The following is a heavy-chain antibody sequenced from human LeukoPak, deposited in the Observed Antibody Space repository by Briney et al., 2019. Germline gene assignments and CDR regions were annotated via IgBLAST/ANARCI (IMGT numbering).Heavy chain of an antibody. CDR2: ISYDGSNK. CDR3: AKDLLGDYGAFDI. J-gene: IGHJ3*02. V-gene: IGHV3-30*18. Sequence: GGSLRLSCAASGFTFSNFAMHWVRQAPGKGLEWVAVISYDGSNKYYADSVKGRFTISRDNSKNTLYLQMNSLRAEDTAVYYCAKDLLGDYGAFDIWGQGTMVTVSS. CDR1: GFTFSNFA. D-gene: IGHD4-17*01.